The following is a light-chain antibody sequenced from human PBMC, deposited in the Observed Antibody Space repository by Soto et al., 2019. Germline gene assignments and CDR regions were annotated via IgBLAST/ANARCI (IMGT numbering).Light chain of an antibody. CDR2: DVS. J-gene: IGLJ2*01. Sequence: QSVLTQPASVSGSPGQSITISCTGSSSDVGGYDYVSWYQQHPGKVPKLIIYDVSNRPSGVSNRFSGSKSGNTASLTISGLQAEDEADYYCSSYTSINTLLFGGGTKLTVL. CDR1: SSDVGGYDY. V-gene: IGLV2-14*01. CDR3: SSYTSINTLL.